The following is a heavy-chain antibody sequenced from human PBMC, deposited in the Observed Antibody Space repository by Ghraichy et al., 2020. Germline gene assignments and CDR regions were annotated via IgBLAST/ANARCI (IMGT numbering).Heavy chain of an antibody. D-gene: IGHD3-22*01. V-gene: IGHV3-30-3*01. CDR1: GFTFSSYA. Sequence: GGSLRLSCAASGFTFSSYAMHWVRQAPGKGLEWVAVISYDGSNKYYADSVKGRFTISRDNSKNTLYLQMNSLRAEDTAVYYCAREGSDSSGYYSSWNYFWLSYFDIWGQGTMVTVSS. CDR2: ISYDGSNK. J-gene: IGHJ3*02. CDR3: AREGSDSSGYYSSWNYFWLSYFDI.